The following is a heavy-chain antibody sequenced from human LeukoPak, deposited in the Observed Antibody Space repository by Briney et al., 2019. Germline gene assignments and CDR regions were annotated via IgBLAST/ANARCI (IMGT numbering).Heavy chain of an antibody. J-gene: IGHJ4*02. D-gene: IGHD3-22*01. CDR1: GFTFSSYA. V-gene: IGHV3-30*04. CDR2: ISYDGSNK. CDR3: ARGACPYDSSGYYIAPPCPVDY. Sequence: PGGSLRLSCAASGFTFSSYAMHWVRQAPGKGLEWVAVISYDGSNKYYADSVKGRFTISRDNSKNTLYLQMNSLRAEDTAVYYCARGACPYDSSGYYIAPPCPVDYWGQGTLVTVSS.